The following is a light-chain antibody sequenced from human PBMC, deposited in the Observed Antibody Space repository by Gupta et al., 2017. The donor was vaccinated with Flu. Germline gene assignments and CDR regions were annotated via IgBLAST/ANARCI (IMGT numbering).Light chain of an antibody. CDR1: QSVLYSSNNKNY. Sequence: DIVMTQSPDSLAVSLGERATSNCKSSQSVLYSSNNKNYLAWYQQKPGQPPKLRIYWASTRESGVPDRFSGSGSGTDFTLTISSLQAEDVAVYYCQQYYSTLSYSFGQGTKLEI. CDR2: WAS. V-gene: IGKV4-1*01. CDR3: QQYYSTLSYS. J-gene: IGKJ2*03.